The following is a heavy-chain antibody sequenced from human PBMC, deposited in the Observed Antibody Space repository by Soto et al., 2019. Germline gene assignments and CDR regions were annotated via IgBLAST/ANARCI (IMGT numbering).Heavy chain of an antibody. CDR1: GGSFSGYY. Sequence: SETLSLTCAVYGGSFSGYYWSWIRQPPGKGLEWIGEINHSGSTNYNPSLKSRVTISVDTSKNQFSLKLSSVTAADTAVYYCARGDIVVVTATFYYYYGMDVWGQGTTVT. V-gene: IGHV4-34*01. D-gene: IGHD2-21*02. CDR3: ARGDIVVVTATFYYYYGMDV. CDR2: INHSGST. J-gene: IGHJ6*02.